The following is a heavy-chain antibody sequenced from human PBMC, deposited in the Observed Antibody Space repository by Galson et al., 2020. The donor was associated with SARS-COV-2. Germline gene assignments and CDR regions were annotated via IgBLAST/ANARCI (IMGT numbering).Heavy chain of an antibody. CDR2: ISTDNGDT. Sequence: GESLKISCQASGYTFTTYGITWVRQAPGQGLEWMGWISTDNGDTNYAQKLQGRVTMTTDTSTSTAYMELRSLRSDDTAKYYCARGPPLGTGYFDLDYWGQGTLVTVSS. CDR1: GYTFTTYG. D-gene: IGHD3-9*01. CDR3: ARGPPLGTGYFDLDY. V-gene: IGHV1-18*01. J-gene: IGHJ4*02.